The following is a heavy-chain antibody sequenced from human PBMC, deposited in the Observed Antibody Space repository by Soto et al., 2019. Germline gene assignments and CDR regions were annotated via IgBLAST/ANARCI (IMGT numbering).Heavy chain of an antibody. V-gene: IGHV4-4*02. CDR2: IHHSGAT. J-gene: IGHJ3*01. CDR1: GGPITSDNW. D-gene: IGHD1-26*01. CDR3: TKDHSGADAFDV. Sequence: QVQLQESGPGLVRPSRTLSLTCAVSGGPITSDNWYNWVRQPPGKGLEWIGEIHHSGATNYSPSLKSRVTISVDKSKNQFSLKLTSVTAADTAMYYCTKDHSGADAFDVWGQGTMVTVSS.